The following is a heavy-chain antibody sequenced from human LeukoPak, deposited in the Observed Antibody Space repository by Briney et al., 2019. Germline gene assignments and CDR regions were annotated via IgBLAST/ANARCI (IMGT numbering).Heavy chain of an antibody. CDR2: IRNDGGKT. CDR3: ARVQDYSNYLYYYYYMDV. D-gene: IGHD4-11*01. V-gene: IGHV3-30*02. CDR1: TFTFSDYG. Sequence: GGSLRLSCVGSTFTFSDYGMHWVRQAPGKGLEWVAFIRNDGGKTYYADSAKGRFTISRDNSRHTLYLQMNSLRAEDTAVFYCARVQDYSNYLYYYYYMDVWGKGTTVTVSS. J-gene: IGHJ6*03.